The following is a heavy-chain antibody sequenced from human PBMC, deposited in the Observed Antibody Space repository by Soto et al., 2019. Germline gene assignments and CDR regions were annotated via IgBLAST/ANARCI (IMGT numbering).Heavy chain of an antibody. CDR3: ARDYYDSGGYYQSY. V-gene: IGHV4-34*02. CDR1: GGSFSGYS. D-gene: IGHD3-22*01. CDR2: INHSGST. Sequence: QVQLQQWGAGLLKPSETLSLTCAVYGGSFSGYSWSWIRQPPGKGLEWIGEINHSGSTNYNPSLTSRVTISVDTSKNQFSLKLSSVTAADTAVYYCARDYYDSGGYYQSYWGQGTLVTVSS. J-gene: IGHJ4*02.